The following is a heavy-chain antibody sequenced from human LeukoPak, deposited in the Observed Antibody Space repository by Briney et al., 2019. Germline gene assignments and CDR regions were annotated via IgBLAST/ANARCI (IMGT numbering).Heavy chain of an antibody. J-gene: IGHJ4*02. D-gene: IGHD2-15*01. CDR1: GFTFNIYS. Sequence: GGSLRLSCAASGFTFNIYSMDWVRQAPGKGLEWISKITSKSTTIYYADSVKGRFTIPRDNAKNSLYLQMNSLRAEDTAVYYCARERGYCAGDSCYGFDYWGQGILVTVSS. CDR3: ARERGYCAGDSCYGFDY. V-gene: IGHV3-48*01. CDR2: ITSKSTTI.